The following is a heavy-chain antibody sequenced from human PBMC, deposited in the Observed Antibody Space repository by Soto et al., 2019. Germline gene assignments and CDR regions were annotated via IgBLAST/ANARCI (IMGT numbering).Heavy chain of an antibody. Sequence: GGSLRLSCAASGFTFSNYWMSWVRQAPGKGLEWVANIKQDGREKYYVDSVKGRFTISRDNAKNSLYPQMNSLRAEDTAVYYCARGSCTGGTCYSIFFDYWGQGTLVTVSS. J-gene: IGHJ4*02. CDR1: GFTFSNYW. CDR3: ARGSCTGGTCYSIFFDY. V-gene: IGHV3-7*01. CDR2: IKQDGREK. D-gene: IGHD2-15*01.